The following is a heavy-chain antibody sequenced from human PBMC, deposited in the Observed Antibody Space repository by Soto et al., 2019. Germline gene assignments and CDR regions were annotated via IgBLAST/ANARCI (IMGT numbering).Heavy chain of an antibody. D-gene: IGHD4-4*01. Sequence: PGGSLRLSCTASGFTFSNYWMSWVHQAPGKGLEWVANIKQDGSEKYYVDSVKGRFTISRDNAKDSLYLQMNSLRAEDTAVYYCARDRGHDYGNRTVAYWGQGTLVTVS. V-gene: IGHV3-7*01. CDR2: IKQDGSEK. CDR3: ARDRGHDYGNRTVAY. CDR1: GFTFSNYW. J-gene: IGHJ4*02.